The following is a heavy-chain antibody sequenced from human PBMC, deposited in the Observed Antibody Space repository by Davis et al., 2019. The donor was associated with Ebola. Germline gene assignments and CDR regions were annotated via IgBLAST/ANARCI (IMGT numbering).Heavy chain of an antibody. V-gene: IGHV4-4*02. D-gene: IGHD6-19*01. J-gene: IGHJ4*02. CDR2: IYHSGST. CDR1: GGSISSSNW. CDR3: ARGAAVAGTHLFNY. Sequence: MPSETLSLTCAVSGGSISSSNWWSWVRQPPGKGLEWIGEIYHSGSTNYNPSLKSRVTISVATSKNQFSLKLSSVTAADSAVYYCARGAAVAGTHLFNYWGQGTLVTVSS.